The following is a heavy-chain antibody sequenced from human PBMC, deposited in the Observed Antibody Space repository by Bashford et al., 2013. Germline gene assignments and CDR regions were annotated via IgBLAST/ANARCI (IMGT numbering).Heavy chain of an antibody. Sequence: GGSLRLSCAASGFTFSNAWMSWVRQAPGKGLEWVGRIKSKTDGGTTDYAAPVKGRFTISRDDSKNTLYLQMNSLKTEDTAVYYCTGGYCSSTSCPDFDYWGQGTLVTVSS. CDR1: GFTFSNAW. D-gene: IGHD2-2*01. V-gene: IGHV3-15*01. CDR3: TGGYCSSTSCPDFDY. CDR2: IKSKTDGGTT. J-gene: IGHJ4*02.